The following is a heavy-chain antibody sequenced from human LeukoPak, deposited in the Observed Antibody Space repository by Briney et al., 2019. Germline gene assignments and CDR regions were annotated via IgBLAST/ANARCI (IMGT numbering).Heavy chain of an antibody. J-gene: IGHJ4*02. Sequence: GGSLRLSCAASGFTFSSYGMHWVRQAPGKGLEWVSAISGSGGSTYYADSVKGRFTISRDNSKNTLYLQMNSLRAEDTAVYYCAKSESGYFRDYWGQGTLVTVSS. D-gene: IGHD3-3*01. CDR3: AKSESGYFRDY. CDR1: GFTFSSYG. V-gene: IGHV3-23*01. CDR2: ISGSGGST.